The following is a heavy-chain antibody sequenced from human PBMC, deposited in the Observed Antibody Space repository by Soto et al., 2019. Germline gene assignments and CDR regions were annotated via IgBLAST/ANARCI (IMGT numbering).Heavy chain of an antibody. J-gene: IGHJ6*02. V-gene: IGHV1-2*02. Sequence: QVHLVQSGAEVKKPGASVKVSCKASGYTFTGNYIHWVRQAPGQGLEWMGWVNPDNGGTTSAQKVQGRVTMTRDTSVTTAYMALTRLTSDDTAVYYCARDPRPPSGWLGFWEYGMDVWGQGTTVTVSS. CDR3: ARDPRPPSGWLGFWEYGMDV. D-gene: IGHD3-3*01. CDR2: VNPDNGGT. CDR1: GYTFTGNY.